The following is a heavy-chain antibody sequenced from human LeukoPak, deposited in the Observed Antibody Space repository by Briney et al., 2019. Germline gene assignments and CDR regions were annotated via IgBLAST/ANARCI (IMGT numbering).Heavy chain of an antibody. V-gene: IGHV1-2*02. Sequence: ASVKVSCKASGYTFTGYDMHWVRQAPGQGLEWMGWINPNSGGTNYAQKFQGRVTMTRDTSISTAYMELRRLRSDDTAVYYCARDSVYYYASGSQNYYYYYYMDVWGKGTTVTVSS. CDR1: GYTFTGYD. D-gene: IGHD3-10*01. CDR2: INPNSGGT. CDR3: ARDSVYYYASGSQNYYYYYYMDV. J-gene: IGHJ6*03.